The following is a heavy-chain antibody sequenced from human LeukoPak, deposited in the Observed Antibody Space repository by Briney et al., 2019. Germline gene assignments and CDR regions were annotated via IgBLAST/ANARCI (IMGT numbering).Heavy chain of an antibody. CDR3: LPPSEMAKMGY. V-gene: IGHV3-49*04. Sequence: PGRSLRLSCTTSGFTFGDYAMTWVRQAPGKGLEWVGFISSKAYGGTTEYAASVKGRFTISRDDSKSIAYLQMNSLKTECTAVYYCLPPSEMAKMGYWGQGTLVTVSS. D-gene: IGHD5-24*01. J-gene: IGHJ4*02. CDR1: GFTFGDYA. CDR2: ISSKAYGGTT.